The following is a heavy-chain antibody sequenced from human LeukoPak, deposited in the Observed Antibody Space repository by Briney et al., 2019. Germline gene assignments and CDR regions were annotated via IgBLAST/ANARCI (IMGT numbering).Heavy chain of an antibody. D-gene: IGHD6-19*01. CDR2: IYYSGST. CDR3: ARDKRQWLSRRFDP. Sequence: PSETLSLTCTVSGGSISSSSYYWGWIRQPPGKGLEWIGSIYYSGSTYYNPSLKSRVTISVDTSKNQFSLKLSSVTAADTAVYYCARDKRQWLSRRFDPWGQGTLVTVSS. CDR1: GGSISSSSYY. V-gene: IGHV4-39*07. J-gene: IGHJ5*02.